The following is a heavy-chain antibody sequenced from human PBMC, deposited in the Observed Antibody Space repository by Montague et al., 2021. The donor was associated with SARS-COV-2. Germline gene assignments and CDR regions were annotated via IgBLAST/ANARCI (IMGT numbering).Heavy chain of an antibody. J-gene: IGHJ4*02. CDR2: ISGSVFST. Sequence: SLILSCAASGFTFSSYAMSWVRQAPGKGLEWVSAISGSVFSTYYADSVKGRFTSSRDNSKNTLYLQMNSLRAEDTAVYYCALRSGDYWGQGTLVTVSS. D-gene: IGHD3-3*01. V-gene: IGHV3-23*01. CDR3: ALRSGDY. CDR1: GFTFSSYA.